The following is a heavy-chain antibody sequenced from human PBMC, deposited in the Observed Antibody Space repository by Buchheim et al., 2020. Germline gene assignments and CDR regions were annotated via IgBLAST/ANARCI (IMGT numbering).Heavy chain of an antibody. J-gene: IGHJ5*02. Sequence: EVQLVESGGGLVQPGGSLRLSCAASGFTFSSYWMSWVRQAPGKGLEWVANIKQDGSEKYYVDSVKGRFTISRDNAKNSLYLKMNSLRAEDTAVYYCARDLGIAVAGTLYNWFDPWGQGTL. V-gene: IGHV3-7*01. CDR3: ARDLGIAVAGTLYNWFDP. D-gene: IGHD6-19*01. CDR1: GFTFSSYW. CDR2: IKQDGSEK.